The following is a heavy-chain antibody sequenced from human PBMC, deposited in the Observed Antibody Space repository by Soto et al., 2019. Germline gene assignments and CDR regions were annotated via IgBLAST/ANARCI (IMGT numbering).Heavy chain of an antibody. J-gene: IGHJ6*02. CDR3: ARANYDSSGYYLDGMDV. CDR1: GGSISSYY. Sequence: SETLSLTCTVSGGSISSYYWSWIRQPAGKGLEWIGRIYTSGSTNYNPSLKSRVTMSVDTSKNQFSLKLSSVTAADTAVYYCARANYDSSGYYLDGMDVWGQGTTVTVSS. V-gene: IGHV4-4*07. D-gene: IGHD3-22*01. CDR2: IYTSGST.